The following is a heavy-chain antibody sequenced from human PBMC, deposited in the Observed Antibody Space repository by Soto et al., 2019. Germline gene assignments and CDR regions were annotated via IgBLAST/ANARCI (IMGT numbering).Heavy chain of an antibody. CDR1: GGSISSSSYY. V-gene: IGHV4-39*01. CDR3: ARRYGSGSYY. J-gene: IGHJ4*02. D-gene: IGHD3-10*01. CDR2: IYYSGST. Sequence: SETLSLTCTVSGGSISSSSYYWGWIRQPPGKGLEWIGSIYYSGSTYYNPSLKSRVTISVDTSKNQFSLKLSSVTAADTAVYYCARRYGSGSYYWGQGTLVTV.